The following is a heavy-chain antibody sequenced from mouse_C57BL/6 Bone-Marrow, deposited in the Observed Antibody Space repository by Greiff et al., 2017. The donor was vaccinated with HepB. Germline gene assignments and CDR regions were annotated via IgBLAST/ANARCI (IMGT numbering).Heavy chain of an antibody. Sequence: EVMLVESGGGLVKPGGSLKLSCAASGFTFSSYAMSWVRQTPEKRLEWVATISDGGSYTYYPDNVKGRFTISRDNAKNNLYLQMSHLKSEDTAMYYCARYYGSKGYFDVWGTGTTVTVSS. CDR1: GFTFSSYA. CDR2: ISDGGSYT. CDR3: ARYYGSKGYFDV. J-gene: IGHJ1*03. D-gene: IGHD1-1*01. V-gene: IGHV5-4*03.